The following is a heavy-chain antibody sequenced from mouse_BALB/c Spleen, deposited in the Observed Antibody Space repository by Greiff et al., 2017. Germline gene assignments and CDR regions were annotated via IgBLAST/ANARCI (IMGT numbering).Heavy chain of an antibody. CDR1: GFSLTGYG. V-gene: IGHV2-6-7*01. Sequence: VKVVESGPGLVAPSQSLSITCTVSGFSLTGYGVNWVRQPPGKGLEWLGMIWGDGSTDYNSALKSRLSISKDNSKSQVFLKMNSLQTDDTARYYCARDGGSSNGYFDVWGAGTTVTVSS. J-gene: IGHJ1*01. CDR2: IWGDGST. CDR3: ARDGGSSNGYFDV.